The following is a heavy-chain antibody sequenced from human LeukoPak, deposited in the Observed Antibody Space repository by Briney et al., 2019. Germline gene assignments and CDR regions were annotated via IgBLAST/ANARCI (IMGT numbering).Heavy chain of an antibody. D-gene: IGHD4-23*01. Sequence: GGSLRLSCAASGFTFDDYAMHWVQQAPGKGLEWVSGISWNSGSIGYADSVKGRFTISRDNAKNSLYLQINSLRAEDMALYYCAKIDYGGNDWGQGTLVTVSS. CDR1: GFTFDDYA. J-gene: IGHJ4*02. V-gene: IGHV3-9*03. CDR2: ISWNSGSI. CDR3: AKIDYGGND.